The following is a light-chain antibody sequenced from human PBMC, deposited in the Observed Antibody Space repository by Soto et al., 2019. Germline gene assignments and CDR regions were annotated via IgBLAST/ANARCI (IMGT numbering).Light chain of an antibody. CDR1: QCISSW. V-gene: IGKV1-5*01. J-gene: IGKJ1*01. CDR2: DAS. CDR3: QQYESYSPWT. Sequence: DIQMTQSPSTLSASVGDRVTITCRASQCISSWLAWYQKKPGKAPKLLIYDASSLESGVPSRFSGSRSGTEFTLTISSLQPDDFATYYCQQYESYSPWTFGQGTKVDIK.